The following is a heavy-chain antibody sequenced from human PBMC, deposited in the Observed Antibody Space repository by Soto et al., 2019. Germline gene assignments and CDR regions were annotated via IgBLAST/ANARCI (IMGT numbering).Heavy chain of an antibody. Sequence: SETLSLTCAVYGGSFSGDYWSWIRQPPGKGLEWIGEINHSGSTNYNPSLKSRVTISVDTSKNQFSLKLSSVTAADTAVYYCARGNRYSGYDYPDYWGQGTLVTVSS. D-gene: IGHD5-12*01. V-gene: IGHV4-34*01. CDR1: GGSFSGDY. CDR2: INHSGST. J-gene: IGHJ4*02. CDR3: ARGNRYSGYDYPDY.